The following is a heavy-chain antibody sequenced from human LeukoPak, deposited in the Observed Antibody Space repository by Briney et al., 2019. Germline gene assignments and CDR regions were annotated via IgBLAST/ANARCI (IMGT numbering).Heavy chain of an antibody. J-gene: IGHJ6*02. CDR3: AKDPDPYGMDV. V-gene: IGHV3-23*01. CDR1: GFTVSNNY. CDR2: ISGSGGST. D-gene: IGHD1-14*01. Sequence: PGGSLRLSCVVSGFTVSNNYMSWVRQAPGKGLEWVSAISGSGGSTYYADSVKGRFTISRDNSKNTLYLQMNSLRAEDTAVYYCAKDPDPYGMDVWGQGTTVTVSS.